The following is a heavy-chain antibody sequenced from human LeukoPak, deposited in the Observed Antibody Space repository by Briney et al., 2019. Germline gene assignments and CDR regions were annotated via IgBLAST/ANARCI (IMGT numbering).Heavy chain of an antibody. Sequence: SETLSLTCTVSGGAITSSSYYWGWIRQPPGKGLEWIGSIYYDGSTYYKPSLKSRVTISVDTSKNQFSLKLSSVTAADTAVYYCARGPSGILGATWVFQHWGQGTLVTVSS. V-gene: IGHV4-39*07. CDR3: ARGPSGILGATWVFQH. CDR1: GGAITSSSYY. J-gene: IGHJ1*01. D-gene: IGHD1-26*01. CDR2: IYYDGST.